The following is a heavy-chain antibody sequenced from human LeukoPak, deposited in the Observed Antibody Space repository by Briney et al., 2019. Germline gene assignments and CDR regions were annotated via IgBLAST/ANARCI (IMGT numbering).Heavy chain of an antibody. V-gene: IGHV3-11*01. CDR1: GFTFSDYY. J-gene: IGHJ6*02. D-gene: IGHD2-2*01. CDR3: ARDRYCSSTSCYRNYYGMDV. Sequence: GGSLRLSCAASGFTFSDYYMSWIRQAPGKGLEWVSYISSSGSTIYYADSVKGRFTIPRDNAKNSLYLQMNSLRAEDTAVYYCARDRYCSSTSCYRNYYGMDVWGQGTTVTVSS. CDR2: ISSSGSTI.